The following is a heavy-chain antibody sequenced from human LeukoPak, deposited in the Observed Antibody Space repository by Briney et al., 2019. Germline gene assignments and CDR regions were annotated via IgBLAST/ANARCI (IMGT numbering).Heavy chain of an antibody. CDR1: GGSISSYY. J-gene: IGHJ3*02. CDR3: ARVSKQYYYDSSGYYYAAFDI. V-gene: IGHV4-59*01. D-gene: IGHD3-22*01. Sequence: PSETLSLTCTVSGGSISSYYWSWIRQPPGKGLEWIGYIYYSGSTNYNPSLKSRVTISVDTSKSQFSLKLSSVTAADTAVYYCARVSKQYYYDSSGYYYAAFDIWGQGTMVTVSS. CDR2: IYYSGST.